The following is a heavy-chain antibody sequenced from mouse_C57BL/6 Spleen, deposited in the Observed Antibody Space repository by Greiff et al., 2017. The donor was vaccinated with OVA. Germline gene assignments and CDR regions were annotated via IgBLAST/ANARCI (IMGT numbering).Heavy chain of an antibody. CDR1: GYSITSGYD. CDR3: ARGRGNWGYFDY. CDR2: ISYSGST. D-gene: IGHD4-1*01. J-gene: IGHJ2*01. Sequence: VQLKESGPGMVKPSQSLSLTCTVTGYSITSGYDWHWIRHFPGNKLEWMGYISYSGSTNYNPSLKSRISITHDTSKNHFFLKLNSVTTEDTATYYCARGRGNWGYFDYWGQGTTLTVSS. V-gene: IGHV3-1*01.